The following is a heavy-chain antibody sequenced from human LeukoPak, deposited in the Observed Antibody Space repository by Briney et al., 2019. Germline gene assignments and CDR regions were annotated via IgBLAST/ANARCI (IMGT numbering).Heavy chain of an antibody. Sequence: GESLKISCKGSGYSFTSYWIGWVRQMPGKGLEWMGIIYPGDSDTRYSPSFQGQVTISADKSISTAYLQWSSLKASGTAMYYCARQKGYYYDSSGYSYNWFDPWGQGTLVTVSS. CDR1: GYSFTSYW. CDR3: ARQKGYYYDSSGYSYNWFDP. D-gene: IGHD3-22*01. J-gene: IGHJ5*02. V-gene: IGHV5-51*01. CDR2: IYPGDSDT.